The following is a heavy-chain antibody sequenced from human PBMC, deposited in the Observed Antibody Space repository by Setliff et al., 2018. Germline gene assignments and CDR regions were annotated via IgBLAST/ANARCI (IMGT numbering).Heavy chain of an antibody. V-gene: IGHV4-31*02. D-gene: IGHD6-19*01. Sequence: PSETLSLTCSVSGTSISSDGYYWSWIRQYPGKGLEWIGYIYYSGSTYYNPSLQSRVTVSLDSSKNHFSLGLTSVTAADTAEYSCARSRTTAVKGGVFAVWGRGTLVTVSS. CDR3: ARSRTTAVKGGVFAV. CDR1: GTSISSDGYY. J-gene: IGHJ2*01. CDR2: IYYSGST.